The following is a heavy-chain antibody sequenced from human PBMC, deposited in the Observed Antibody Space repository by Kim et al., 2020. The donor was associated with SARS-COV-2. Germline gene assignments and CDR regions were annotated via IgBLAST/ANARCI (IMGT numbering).Heavy chain of an antibody. D-gene: IGHD1-1*01. V-gene: IGHV3-73*01. CDR1: GFTFSGSP. J-gene: IGHJ3*02. Sequence: GGSLRLSCAASGFTFSGSPLHWVRQASGKGLEWVGRIRSKANSYATGYAASVKGRFTISRDDSKNTAYLEMNGLKTEDTAVYYCTRIPATTLACWDAFDIWGKGTTVTVSS. CDR3: TRIPATTLACWDAFDI. CDR2: IRSKANSYAT.